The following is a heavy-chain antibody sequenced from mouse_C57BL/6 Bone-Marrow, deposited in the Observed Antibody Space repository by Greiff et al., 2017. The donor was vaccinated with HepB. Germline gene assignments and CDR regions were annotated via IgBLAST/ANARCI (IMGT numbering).Heavy chain of an antibody. CDR1: GYTFTDYY. V-gene: IGHV1-26*01. J-gene: IGHJ2*01. CDR2: INPNNGGT. Sequence: EVQLQQSGPELVKPGASVKISCKASGYTFTDYYMNWVKQSHGKSLEWIGDINPNNGGTSYNEKFKGKATLTVDKSSSPAYMELRSLTAEDSAVYYCAGRVTTVPFDYWGQGTTLTVSS. CDR3: AGRVTTVPFDY. D-gene: IGHD1-1*01.